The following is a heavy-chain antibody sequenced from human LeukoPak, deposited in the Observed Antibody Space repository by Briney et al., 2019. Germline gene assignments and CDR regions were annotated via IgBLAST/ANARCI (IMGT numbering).Heavy chain of an antibody. D-gene: IGHD3-22*01. CDR1: GGSLSTYY. J-gene: IGHJ2*01. V-gene: IGHV4-59*08. CDR2: MYDSGST. Sequence: PAETLSLTCTVSGGSLSTYYWSWIRQPPGKGLEWIGYMYDSGSTNYNPSLESRVTISVDTSKNQFSLKLSSVTAADTAVYYCARHDSTGYYLYWYFDLWGRGTLVTVSS. CDR3: ARHDSTGYYLYWYFDL.